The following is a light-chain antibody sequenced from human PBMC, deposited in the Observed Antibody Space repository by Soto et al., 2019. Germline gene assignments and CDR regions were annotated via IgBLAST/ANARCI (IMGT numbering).Light chain of an antibody. J-gene: IGLJ2*01. CDR1: SSNIGTNY. CDR2: DNN. Sequence: QSVLTQPPSVSAAPGQKVTISCSGGSSNIGTNYVSWYQHFPGTAPQLLIYDNNKRPSGIPDRFSGSKSGTSATLGITGLQTGDEADYYCVTWDNSLRDPVVFGGGTKVTVL. CDR3: VTWDNSLRDPVV. V-gene: IGLV1-51*01.